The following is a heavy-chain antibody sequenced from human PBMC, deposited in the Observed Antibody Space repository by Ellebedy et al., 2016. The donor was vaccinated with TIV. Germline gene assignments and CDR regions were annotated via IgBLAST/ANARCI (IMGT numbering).Heavy chain of an antibody. CDR2: ISAYNGNT. Sequence: AASVKVSCKTSGYTSTSYGISWVRQAPGQGLAWMGWISAYNGNTNYAQMLQGRVTMTTDTFTSTAYMELRSLRSDDTDIYYCVRIEDGGWALDHWGQGTLVTVSS. D-gene: IGHD6-19*01. CDR3: VRIEDGGWALDH. J-gene: IGHJ4*02. V-gene: IGHV1-18*04. CDR1: GYTSTSYG.